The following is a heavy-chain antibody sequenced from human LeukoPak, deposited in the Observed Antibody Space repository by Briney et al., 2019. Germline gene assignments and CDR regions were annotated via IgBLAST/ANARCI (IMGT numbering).Heavy chain of an antibody. CDR3: ARVVASTSIDS. Sequence: KTSETLPLTCIVSGYSIISDYFWGWVRQPPGKGPEWIGSIFHSGSVFYNPSLRSRVTLSIEPSKNRFSLELTSVTAADTAIYYCARVVASTSIDSWGQGTLVTVSS. J-gene: IGHJ4*02. CDR2: IFHSGSV. D-gene: IGHD2-15*01. CDR1: GYSIISDYF. V-gene: IGHV4-38-2*02.